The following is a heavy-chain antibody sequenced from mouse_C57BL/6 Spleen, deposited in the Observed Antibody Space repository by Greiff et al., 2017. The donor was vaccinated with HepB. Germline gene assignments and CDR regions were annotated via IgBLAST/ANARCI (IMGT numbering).Heavy chain of an antibody. D-gene: IGHD1-1*01. CDR3: ARDYYGSSYWYFDV. CDR2: INPSTGGT. Sequence: EVQLVESGPELVKPGASVKISCKASGYSFTGYYMNWVKQSPEKSLEWIGEINPSTGGTTYNQKFKAKATLTVDKSSSTAYMQLKSLTSEDSAVYYCARDYYGSSYWYFDVWGTGTTVTVSS. V-gene: IGHV1-42*01. J-gene: IGHJ1*03. CDR1: GYSFTGYY.